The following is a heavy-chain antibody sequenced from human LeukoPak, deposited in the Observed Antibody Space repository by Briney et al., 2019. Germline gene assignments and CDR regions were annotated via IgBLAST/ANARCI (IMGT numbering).Heavy chain of an antibody. CDR1: GYTFTGYY. J-gene: IGHJ3*02. V-gene: IGHV1-2*02. CDR2: INPNSGGT. D-gene: IGHD5-12*01. CDR3: ARAPLRYSGYLDAFDI. Sequence: ASVKVSCKASGYTFTGYYMHWVRQAPGQGLEWMGWINPNSGGTNYAQKFQGRVTMTRDTSISTAYMELSRLRSDDTAVYYCARAPLRYSGYLDAFDIWGQGTMVTVSS.